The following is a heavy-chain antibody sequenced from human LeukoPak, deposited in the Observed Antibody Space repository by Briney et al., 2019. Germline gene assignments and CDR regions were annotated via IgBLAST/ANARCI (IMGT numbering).Heavy chain of an antibody. CDR1: GGSISSYS. Sequence: SETLSLTCTVSGGSISSYSWSWIRQPPGKGLEWIGYIYYSGSTNYNPSLKSRVTISVDTSKNQFSLKLSSVTAADTAVYYCARRERMVRGVTSYYGMDVWGQGATVTVSS. J-gene: IGHJ6*02. V-gene: IGHV4-59*08. CDR3: ARRERMVRGVTSYYGMDV. D-gene: IGHD3-10*01. CDR2: IYYSGST.